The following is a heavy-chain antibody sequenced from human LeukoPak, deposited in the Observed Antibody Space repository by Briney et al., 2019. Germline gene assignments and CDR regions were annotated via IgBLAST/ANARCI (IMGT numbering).Heavy chain of an antibody. Sequence: GSVNVSCKASGYTFTGYYMHWVRQAPGQGLEWMGWINPNSGGTNYAQKFQGRVTMTRDTSISTAYMELSRLRSDDTAVYYCARGRLVYDFWSGYYWFDPWGQGPLVSVTA. V-gene: IGHV1-2*02. D-gene: IGHD3-3*01. CDR2: INPNSGGT. CDR3: ARGRLVYDFWSGYYWFDP. CDR1: GYTFTGYY. J-gene: IGHJ5*02.